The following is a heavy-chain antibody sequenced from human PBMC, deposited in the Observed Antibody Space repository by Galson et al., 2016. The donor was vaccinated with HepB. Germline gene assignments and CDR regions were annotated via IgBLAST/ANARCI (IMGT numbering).Heavy chain of an antibody. Sequence: SLRLSCAASGFIVSSDYMSWVRQAPGKGLEWVSVIYSSGGTYYADSVKGRFTVSRDNSKNTMYVHMTSLRDEDTAVYFCASRSSGSFRDTFDIWGQGTMVTVSS. D-gene: IGHD1-26*01. J-gene: IGHJ3*02. CDR1: GFIVSSDY. CDR3: ASRSSGSFRDTFDI. CDR2: IYSSGGT. V-gene: IGHV3-53*01.